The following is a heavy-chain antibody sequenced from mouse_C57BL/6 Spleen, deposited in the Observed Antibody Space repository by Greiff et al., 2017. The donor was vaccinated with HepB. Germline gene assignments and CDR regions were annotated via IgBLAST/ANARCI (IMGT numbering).Heavy chain of an antibody. D-gene: IGHD4-1*01. CDR1: GYTFTSYW. V-gene: IGHV1-52*01. Sequence: VQLQQPGAELVRPGSSVKLSCKASGYTFTSYWMHWVKQRPIQGLEWIGNIDPSDSETHYNQKFKDKATLTVDKSSSTAYMQLSSLTSEDSAVYYCATNWDLSWFAYWGQGTLVTVSA. CDR3: ATNWDLSWFAY. J-gene: IGHJ3*01. CDR2: IDPSDSET.